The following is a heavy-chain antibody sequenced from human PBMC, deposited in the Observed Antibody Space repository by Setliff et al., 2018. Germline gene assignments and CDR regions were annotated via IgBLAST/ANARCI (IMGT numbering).Heavy chain of an antibody. CDR1: GGSLSSYY. D-gene: IGHD7-27*01. J-gene: IGHJ6*03. CDR2: ISDSGST. V-gene: IGHV4-59*01. Sequence: SETLSLTCSVSGGSLSSYYWSWIRQAPGKGLEFIGYISDSGSTNSNPSLKSRASISLAAPNNEFFLSLTSVTAADTATYYCARAPTSANYLGGYYYMDVWGKGTTVTVAS. CDR3: ARAPTSANYLGGYYYMDV.